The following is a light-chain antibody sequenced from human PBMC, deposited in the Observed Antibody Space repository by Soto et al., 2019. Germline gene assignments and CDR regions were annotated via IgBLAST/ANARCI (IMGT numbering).Light chain of an antibody. CDR2: EVI. V-gene: IGLV2-14*01. CDR1: GGXVGGYNY. J-gene: IGLJ3*02. CDR3: SSYTTSSTVV. Sequence: QSALTQPASVSGSPGQSITISCAGXGGXVGGYNYVSWYQQHPGKAPKLMIYEVIRRPSGISNRFSGSKSGNTASLTISTLQAEDEAEYYCSSYTTSSTVVFGGGTKLTVL.